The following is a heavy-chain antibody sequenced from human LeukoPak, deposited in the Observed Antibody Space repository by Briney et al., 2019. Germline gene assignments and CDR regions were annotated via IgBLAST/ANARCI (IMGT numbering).Heavy chain of an antibody. J-gene: IGHJ5*02. CDR2: IYYSGIT. D-gene: IGHD6-13*01. CDR3: ARRNGHSWDVGNWFDP. V-gene: IGHV4-39*01. Sequence: SETLSLTCSLSGGSIISSSYYWVWIRQPPGMGLEWIGSIYYSGITYYNSSLKSRATVSVDTSRNQFFLHLISVTAADTAVYYCARRNGHSWDVGNWFDPWGQGTLVTVSS. CDR1: GGSIISSSYY.